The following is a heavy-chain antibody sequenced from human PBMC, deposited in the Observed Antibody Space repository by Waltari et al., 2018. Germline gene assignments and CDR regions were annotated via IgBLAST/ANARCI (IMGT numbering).Heavy chain of an antibody. CDR1: GFTFSNDW. CDR3: ASGPKLLN. J-gene: IGHJ4*02. Sequence: EVQLVESGGGLVQPGGSLRLSCAASGFTFSNDWMTWVRQAPGKGRECVANIKEDGSEKYFVDSLKGRFSISSDSAKNSVYLQTNSLRAEDTAVYYCASGPKLLNWGQGTLVTVST. V-gene: IGHV3-7*01. D-gene: IGHD3-10*01. CDR2: IKEDGSEK.